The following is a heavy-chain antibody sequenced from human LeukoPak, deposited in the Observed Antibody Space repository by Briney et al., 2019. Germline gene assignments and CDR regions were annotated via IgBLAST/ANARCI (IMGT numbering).Heavy chain of an antibody. V-gene: IGHV3-30*18. D-gene: IGHD3-22*01. Sequence: GGSLRLSCAASGFTLSSYGMHWVRQAPGKGLEWVAVISYDGSNKYYADSVKGRFTISRDNSKNTLYLQMNSLRAEDTAVYYCAKGDSSGYSPDYWGQGTLVTVSS. CDR2: ISYDGSNK. CDR3: AKGDSSGYSPDY. CDR1: GFTLSSYG. J-gene: IGHJ4*02.